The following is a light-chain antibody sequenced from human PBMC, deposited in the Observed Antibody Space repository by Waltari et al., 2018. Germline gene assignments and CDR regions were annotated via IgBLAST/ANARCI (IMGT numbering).Light chain of an antibody. Sequence: ANRITPSPSPPPAVAGGRVTIICRASQGISTYLSWYQHQPGKAPKPLIYAASTLQSVVPSRFSGGGCGRDFSITISCMQSEDYATYYCHQYYNYTMFTFGPGTKVDI. CDR1: QGISTY. CDR2: AAS. CDR3: HQYYNYTMFT. V-gene: IGKV1-8*01. J-gene: IGKJ3*01.